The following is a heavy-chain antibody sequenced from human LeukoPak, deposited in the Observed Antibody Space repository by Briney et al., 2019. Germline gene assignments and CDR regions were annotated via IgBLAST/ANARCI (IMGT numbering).Heavy chain of an antibody. J-gene: IGHJ6*03. Sequence: ASVKVSCKASGYTFTGYYMHWVRQAPGQGLEWMGRINPNSGGINYAQKFQGRVTMTRDTSISTAYMELSRLRSDDTAVYYCLVATTGSYYYYYMDVWGKGTTVTVSS. CDR1: GYTFTGYY. V-gene: IGHV1-2*06. D-gene: IGHD2-15*01. CDR3: LVATTGSYYYYYMDV. CDR2: INPNSGGI.